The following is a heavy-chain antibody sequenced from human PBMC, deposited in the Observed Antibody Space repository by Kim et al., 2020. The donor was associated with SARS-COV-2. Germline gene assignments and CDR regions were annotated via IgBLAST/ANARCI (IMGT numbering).Heavy chain of an antibody. J-gene: IGHJ6*02. CDR2: IIPFIGPA. V-gene: IGHV1-69*13. CDR3: AKSSCINGLCSAYGLDV. D-gene: IGHD2-8*01. Sequence: SVKVSCKASGGTFSNYAINWVRQAPGQGLEWMGGIIPFIGPANYAQMFQGRVTITADGSTSTAYMELASLRSEDTAVYYCAKSSCINGLCSAYGLDVWG. CDR1: GGTFSNYA.